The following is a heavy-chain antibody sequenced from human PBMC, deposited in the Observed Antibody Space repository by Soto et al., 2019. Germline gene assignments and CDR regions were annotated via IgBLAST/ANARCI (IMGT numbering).Heavy chain of an antibody. J-gene: IGHJ6*02. V-gene: IGHV1-69*13. CDR1: GCTFSSYA. Sequence: GASVKVSCKASGCTFSSYAISWVRQAPGQGLEWMGGIIPIFGTANYAQKFQGRVTITADESTSTAYMELSSLRSEDTAVYYCARVKQQLVLGYYGMDVWGQGTTVTVSS. D-gene: IGHD6-13*01. CDR2: IIPIFGTA. CDR3: ARVKQQLVLGYYGMDV.